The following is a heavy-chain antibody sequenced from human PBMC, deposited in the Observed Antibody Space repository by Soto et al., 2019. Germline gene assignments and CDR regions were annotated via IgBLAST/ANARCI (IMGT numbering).Heavy chain of an antibody. CDR1: GYDFSDKS. D-gene: IGHD2-2*01. V-gene: IGHV1-18*01. CDR3: ARIADCCITTCSFPSRYPIRGHYYYHGMDV. J-gene: IGHJ6*02. Sequence: ASVKVSCKTSGYDFSDKSINWVRQAPGQGLEWLGWIAVYKGYTEYADNVQDRITITADSSTNIVYMELRTLRSDDTAVYYCARIADCCITTCSFPSRYPIRGHYYYHGMDVWG. CDR2: IAVYKGYT.